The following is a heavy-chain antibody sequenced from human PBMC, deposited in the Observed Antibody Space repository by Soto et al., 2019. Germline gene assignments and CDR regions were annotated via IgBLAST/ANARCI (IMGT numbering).Heavy chain of an antibody. CDR1: GFSLTTAGAG. CDR2: IYWNDDT. CDR3: XXXXXXNYPRDNWFDP. Sequence: QITLKESGPTLVKPTQTLTLTCTFSGFSLTTAGAGVGWIRQPPGKALEWLALIYWNDDTRYSPSLKSRLTITKDTSKNQVVLRMTNMDPVDTATXXXXXXXXXNYPRDNWFDPWGQGILV. D-gene: IGHD1-7*01. V-gene: IGHV2-5*01. J-gene: IGHJ5*02.